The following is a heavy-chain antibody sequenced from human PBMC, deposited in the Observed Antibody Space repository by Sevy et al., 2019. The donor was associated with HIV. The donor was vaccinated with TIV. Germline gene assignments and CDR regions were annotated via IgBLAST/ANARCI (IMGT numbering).Heavy chain of an antibody. CDR1: GGSISSGGYY. D-gene: IGHD3-10*01. CDR2: ISYDGST. J-gene: IGHJ5*01. Sequence: SETLSLTCTVSGGSISSGGYYWSWIRHRPGKGLEWIGYISYDGSTYYNPSFKSRFTISADMSKRQFSLRVRSVTAADTASYYCARDPASGSSRFDSWGQGILVTVSS. V-gene: IGHV4-31*03. CDR3: ARDPASGSSRFDS.